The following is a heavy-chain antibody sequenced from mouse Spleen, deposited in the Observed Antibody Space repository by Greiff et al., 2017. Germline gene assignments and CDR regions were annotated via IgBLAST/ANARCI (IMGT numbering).Heavy chain of an antibody. CDR1: GFSLTSYG. J-gene: IGHJ4*01. CDR3: ATLYYGSSLYYAMDY. Sequence: VQGVESGPGLVQPSQSLSITCTVSGFSLTSYGVHWVRQSPGKGLEWLGVIWSGGSTDYNAAFISRLSISKDNSKSQVFFKMNSLQADDTAIYYCATLYYGSSLYYAMDYWGQGTSVTVSS. D-gene: IGHD1-1*01. CDR2: IWSGGST. V-gene: IGHV2-2*01.